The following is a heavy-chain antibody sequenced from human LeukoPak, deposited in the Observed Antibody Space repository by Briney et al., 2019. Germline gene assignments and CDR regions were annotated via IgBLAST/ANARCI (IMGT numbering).Heavy chain of an antibody. CDR3: ARDSGYDFWSGYPPSRYYYGMDV. CDR2: IYTSGST. D-gene: IGHD3-3*01. CDR1: GGSISSYY. V-gene: IGHV4-4*07. J-gene: IGHJ6*02. Sequence: SETLSLTCTVSGGSISSYYWSWIRQPAGKGLEWIGRIYTSGSTNYNPSLKSRVTMSVDTSKNQFSLKLNSVTAADTAVYYCARDSGYDFWSGYPPSRYYYGMDVWGQGTTVTVSS.